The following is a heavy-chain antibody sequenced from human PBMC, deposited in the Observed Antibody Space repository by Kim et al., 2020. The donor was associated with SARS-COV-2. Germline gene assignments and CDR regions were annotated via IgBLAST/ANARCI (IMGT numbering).Heavy chain of an antibody. J-gene: IGHJ4*02. V-gene: IGHV1-69*04. D-gene: IGHD3-10*01. CDR2: IIPILGIA. CDR3: ARDQTFITMVRGVTPTPYYFDY. Sequence: SVKVSCKASGGTFSSYAISWVRQAPGQGLEWMGRIIPILGIANYAQKFQGRVTITADKSTSTAYMELSSLRSEDTAVYYCARDQTFITMVRGVTPTPYYFDYWGQGTLVTVSS. CDR1: GGTFSSYA.